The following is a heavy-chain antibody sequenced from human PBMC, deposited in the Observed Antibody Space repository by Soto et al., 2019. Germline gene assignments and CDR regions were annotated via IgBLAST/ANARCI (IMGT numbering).Heavy chain of an antibody. CDR2: INAYNGNT. CDR1: GYTFTSYY. CDR3: AREDHPSLN. J-gene: IGHJ4*02. Sequence: ASVTVSCKASGYTFTSYYMHWVRQAPGQRLEWMGWINAYNGNTNYAQKFQGRVTMTTDTSTSTAYMELRSLRSDDTAVYYCAREDHPSLNWGQGTLVTVSS. D-gene: IGHD2-2*01. V-gene: IGHV1-18*04.